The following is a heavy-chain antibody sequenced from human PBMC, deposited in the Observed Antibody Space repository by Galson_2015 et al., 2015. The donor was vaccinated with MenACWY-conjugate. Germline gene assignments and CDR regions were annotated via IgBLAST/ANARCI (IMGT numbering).Heavy chain of an antibody. V-gene: IGHV3-23*01. CDR3: AKRIAPSGAPYYFDS. Sequence: SLRLSCAASGFTFNNYAMSWFRHSPGRGLEWVSAINSDDDQPFYAEAVKGRFTVARDSARNTVYLQMKSLRPEDTAIYYCAKRIAPSGAPYYFDSWGQGTLVTVSS. CDR2: INSDDDQP. CDR1: GFTFNNYA. D-gene: IGHD6-13*01. J-gene: IGHJ4*02.